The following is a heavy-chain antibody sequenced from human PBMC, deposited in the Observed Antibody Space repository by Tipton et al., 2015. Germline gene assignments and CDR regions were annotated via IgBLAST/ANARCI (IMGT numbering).Heavy chain of an antibody. CDR1: GYSFTDYF. D-gene: IGHD2-15*01. Sequence: QVQLVQSGAEVKNPGASLKVSCKASGYSFTDYFLHWVRQAPGQGLEWMGRINPNSGGTDYAQKFQGRVTMTRDTSINTAYMELNRLRSDDTAVYYCARIPIQIVVSYVDVWGRGTTVTVSS. CDR2: INPNSGGT. J-gene: IGHJ6*02. V-gene: IGHV1-2*02. CDR3: ARIPIQIVVSYVDV.